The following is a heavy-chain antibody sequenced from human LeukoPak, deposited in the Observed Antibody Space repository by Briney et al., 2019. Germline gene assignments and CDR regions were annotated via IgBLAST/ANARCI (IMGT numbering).Heavy chain of an antibody. CDR3: AKDSRGYCSSTSCYWGSGYFDY. Sequence: GGSLRLSCAASGFTFSSYGMHWVRQAPGKGLEWVAFIRYGGSNKYYADSVKGRFTISRDNSKNTLYLQMNSLRAEDTAVYYCAKDSRGYCSSTSCYWGSGYFDYWGQGTLVTVSS. CDR2: IRYGGSNK. CDR1: GFTFSSYG. V-gene: IGHV3-30*02. D-gene: IGHD2-2*01. J-gene: IGHJ4*02.